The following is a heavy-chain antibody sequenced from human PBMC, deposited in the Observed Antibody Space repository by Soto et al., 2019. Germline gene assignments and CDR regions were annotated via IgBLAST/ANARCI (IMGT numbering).Heavy chain of an antibody. CDR1: GGSISSGNYY. Sequence: HVQLQESGPGLVKPSQTLSLTCTVSGGSISSGNYYWSWIRQHPGKGLEWIGYIYYSGSTYYNPSLKSRVIISVDTSKNQFSLKLSSVTAADTAVYYCARGVVLVPAATTWFDPWGQGTLVTVSS. V-gene: IGHV4-31*03. J-gene: IGHJ5*02. CDR3: ARGVVLVPAATTWFDP. CDR2: IYYSGST. D-gene: IGHD2-2*01.